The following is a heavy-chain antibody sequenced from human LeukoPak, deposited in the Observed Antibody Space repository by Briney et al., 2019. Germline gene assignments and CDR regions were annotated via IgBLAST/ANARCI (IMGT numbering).Heavy chain of an antibody. CDR3: ARVQKDYYDSSGCLSY. V-gene: IGHV3-48*03. CDR2: IGSSGSTI. CDR1: GSTFSSYE. Sequence: GGSLRLSCAASGSTFSSYETNWVRQAPGKGLEWVSYIGSSGSTIYYADSVKGRFTISRDNAKNSLYLQMNSLRAEDTAVYYCARVQKDYYDSSGCLSYWGQGTLVTVSS. D-gene: IGHD3-22*01. J-gene: IGHJ4*02.